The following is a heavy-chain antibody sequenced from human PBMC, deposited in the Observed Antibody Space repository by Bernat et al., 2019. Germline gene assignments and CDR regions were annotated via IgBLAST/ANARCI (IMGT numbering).Heavy chain of an antibody. V-gene: IGHV3-30*03. CDR3: ARVLIAAAGYYYYGMDV. CDR2: ISYDGSNK. CDR1: GFTFSSYG. Sequence: QVQLVESGGGVVQPGRSLRLSCAASGFTFSSYGMHWVRQAPGKGLEWVAVISYDGSNKYYADSVKGRFTISRDNSKNTLYLQMNSLRAEDTAVYYCARVLIAAAGYYYYGMDVWGQGTTVTVSS. D-gene: IGHD6-13*01. J-gene: IGHJ6*02.